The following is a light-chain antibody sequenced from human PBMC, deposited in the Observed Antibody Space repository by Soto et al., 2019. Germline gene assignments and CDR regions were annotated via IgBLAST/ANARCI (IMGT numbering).Light chain of an antibody. Sequence: QSVLTQPASVSGSPGQSITISCTGTSSDVGSYNLVSWYQQHPGKAPKLMIYEVSKRPSGVSNRFSGSKSGNTASLTISGLQADDEADYYCCSYAGSSFYVFGTGTNVTVL. CDR2: EVS. J-gene: IGLJ1*01. V-gene: IGLV2-23*02. CDR1: SSDVGSYNL. CDR3: CSYAGSSFYV.